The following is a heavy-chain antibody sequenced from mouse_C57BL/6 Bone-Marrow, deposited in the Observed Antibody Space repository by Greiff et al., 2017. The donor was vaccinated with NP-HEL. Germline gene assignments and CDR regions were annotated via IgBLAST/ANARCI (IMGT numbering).Heavy chain of an antibody. CDR3: ARKSAEYYGSSEYYFDY. J-gene: IGHJ2*01. Sequence: VQLQQSGPGLVAPSQSLSITCTVSGFSLTSYAISWVRQLPGKGLEWLGVIWTGGGHNYNSALKSSLSISKDNYKSQVFLKMISLQTDDTARYYSARKSAEYYGSSEYYFDYWGQGTTLTVSS. V-gene: IGHV2-9-1*01. CDR1: GFSLTSYA. D-gene: IGHD1-1*01. CDR2: IWTGGGH.